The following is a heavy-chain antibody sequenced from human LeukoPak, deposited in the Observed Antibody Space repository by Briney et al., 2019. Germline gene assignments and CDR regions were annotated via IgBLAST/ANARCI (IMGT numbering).Heavy chain of an antibody. CDR1: GFTFPTYS. Sequence: GGSLRLSCVASGFTFPTYSMAWVRQAPGKGLDWVSSINAAGDDMYYADSVKGRFSISRDNLKDTLYLQMHSLRAEDRAIYYCAKGIFGVIHNGIDVWGQGTAVTVSS. V-gene: IGHV3-23*01. CDR3: AKGIFGVIHNGIDV. J-gene: IGHJ6*02. D-gene: IGHD3-3*01. CDR2: INAAGDDM.